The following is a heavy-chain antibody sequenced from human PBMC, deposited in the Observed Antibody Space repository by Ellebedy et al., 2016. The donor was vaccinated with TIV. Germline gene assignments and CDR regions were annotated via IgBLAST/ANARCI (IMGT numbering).Heavy chain of an antibody. CDR3: ATDEGGSYDS. J-gene: IGHJ4*02. CDR1: GFTFTYTW. V-gene: IGHV3-74*01. Sequence: GESPKISCATSGFTFTYTWMHWIRQAPGKGLEWVSRISRDGDIRGYAEFAKGRFTVSRDNTKNTLYLQMSGLRADDSAVYYCATDEGGSYDSWGQGTRVSVSS. D-gene: IGHD1-26*01. CDR2: ISRDGDIR.